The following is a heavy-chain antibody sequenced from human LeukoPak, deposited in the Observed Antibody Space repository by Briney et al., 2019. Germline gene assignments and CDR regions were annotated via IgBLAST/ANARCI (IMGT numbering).Heavy chain of an antibody. D-gene: IGHD3-10*01. CDR2: IRYDGSNK. CDR3: ARARSYYGSGSYN. Sequence: GGSLRLSCAASGFTFSSYGMHWVRQAPGKGLEWVAFIRYDGSNKYYADSVKGRFTISRDNSKNTLYLQMNSLRAEDTAVYYCARARSYYGSGSYNWGQGTLVTVSS. V-gene: IGHV3-30*02. J-gene: IGHJ4*02. CDR1: GFTFSSYG.